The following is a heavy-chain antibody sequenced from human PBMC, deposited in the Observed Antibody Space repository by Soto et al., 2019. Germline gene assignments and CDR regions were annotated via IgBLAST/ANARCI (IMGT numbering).Heavy chain of an antibody. D-gene: IGHD1-20*01. J-gene: IGHJ4*02. V-gene: IGHV1-18*01. CDR1: GYTFTSYG. Sequence: QVQLVQSGAEVKKPGASVKVSCKASGYTFTSYGISWVRQAPGQGLEWMGWISAYNGNTNYAQKLQGRVTMTTDTSTSTAYMQVSSLRSDDTAVYYCARAESRGITGIHFPTNFDYWGQGTLVTVSS. CDR2: ISAYNGNT. CDR3: ARAESRGITGIHFPTNFDY.